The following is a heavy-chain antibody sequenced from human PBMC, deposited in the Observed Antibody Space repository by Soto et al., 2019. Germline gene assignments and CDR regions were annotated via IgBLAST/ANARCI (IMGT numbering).Heavy chain of an antibody. Sequence: LSLTCTVSGGSISSSSYYWGWIRQPPGKGLEWIGSIYYSGSTYYNPSLKSRVTISVDTSKNQFSLKLSSVTAADTAVYYCAGLYGMDVWGQGTTVTVSS. CDR3: AGLYGMDV. CDR1: GGSISSSSYY. J-gene: IGHJ6*02. CDR2: IYYSGST. V-gene: IGHV4-39*01.